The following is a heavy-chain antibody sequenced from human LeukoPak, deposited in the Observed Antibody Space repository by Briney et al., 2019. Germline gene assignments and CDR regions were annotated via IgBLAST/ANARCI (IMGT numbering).Heavy chain of an antibody. CDR3: ARDSIAVAGTRYNWFDP. J-gene: IGHJ5*02. CDR1: GFTFSSYG. D-gene: IGHD6-19*01. CDR2: IRYDGSNK. V-gene: IGHV3-30*02. Sequence: QAGGSLRLSCAASGFTFSSYGMHWVRQAPGKGLEWVAFIRYDGSNKYYADSVKGRFTISRDNSKNTLYLQMNSLRAEDTAVYYCARDSIAVAGTRYNWFDPWGQGTLVTVSS.